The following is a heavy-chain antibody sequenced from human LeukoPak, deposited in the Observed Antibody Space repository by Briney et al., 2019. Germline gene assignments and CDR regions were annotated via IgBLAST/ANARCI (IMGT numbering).Heavy chain of an antibody. CDR1: GGTFSSYA. CDR3: ARARRYYDYVWGSYRWGTTSDYFDY. CDR2: INAGNGNT. V-gene: IGHV1-3*01. Sequence: ASVKVSCKASGGTFSSYAISWVRQAPGQRLEWMGWINAGNGNTKYSQKFQGRVTITRDTSASTAYMELSSLRSEDTAVYYCARARRYYDYVWGSYRWGTTSDYFDYWGQGTLVTVSS. J-gene: IGHJ4*02. D-gene: IGHD3-16*02.